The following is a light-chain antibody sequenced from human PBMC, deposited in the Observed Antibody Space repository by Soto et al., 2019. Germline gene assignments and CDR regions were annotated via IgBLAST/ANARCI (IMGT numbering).Light chain of an antibody. J-gene: IGKJ1*01. CDR2: VAS. Sequence: EIVLTQFPATLSVSPGARATLSCRASQSVSRNIAWYQQKPGQAPRLLIYVASTRATGVPARFSGGGSGTEFTLTISSLQSEEFAVYYCQQYNNWPRTVGQGTKVDIK. CDR1: QSVSRN. CDR3: QQYNNWPRT. V-gene: IGKV3D-15*01.